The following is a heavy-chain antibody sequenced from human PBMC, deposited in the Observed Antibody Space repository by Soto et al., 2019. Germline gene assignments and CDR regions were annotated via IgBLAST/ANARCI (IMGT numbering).Heavy chain of an antibody. V-gene: IGHV4-59*01. D-gene: IGHD1-1*01. Sequence: SETLSLTCTVSGGSISSYYWSWIRQPPGKGLEWIGYIYYSGSTNYNPSLKSRVTISVDTSKNQFSLKLSSVTAADTAVYYCARRERKNGAPWPFDYWGQGTLVTVSS. J-gene: IGHJ4*02. CDR1: GGSISSYY. CDR2: IYYSGST. CDR3: ARRERKNGAPWPFDY.